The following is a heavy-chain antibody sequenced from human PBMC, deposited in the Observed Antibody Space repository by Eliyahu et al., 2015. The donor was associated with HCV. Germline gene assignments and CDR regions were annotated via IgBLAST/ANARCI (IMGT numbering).Heavy chain of an antibody. V-gene: IGHV3-20*01. J-gene: IGHJ4*02. CDR1: GFTFDDYG. CDR2: INWNGGST. Sequence: GFTFDDYGMSWVRQAPGKGLEWVSGINWNGGSTGYADSVKGRFTISRDNAKNSLYLQMNSLRAEDTALYHCAXDLSDIVATSAGFDYWGQGTLVTVSS. CDR3: AXDLSDIVATSAGFDY. D-gene: IGHD5-12*01.